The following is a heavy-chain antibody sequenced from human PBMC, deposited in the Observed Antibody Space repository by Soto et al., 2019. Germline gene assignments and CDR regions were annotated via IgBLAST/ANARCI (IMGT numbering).Heavy chain of an antibody. Sequence: EVQLLESGGDSVQPGGSVRLSCAGSGFTFINYAMNWVRKAPGKGLEWVSTIRGGGDATFFADSVRGRFTFSRDNSKNTVTLQMNSLGVDDTAVYYCARKVVGSTSRPDYWYFDLWGRGTLVTVSS. CDR2: IRGGGDAT. CDR3: ARKVVGSTSRPDYWYFDL. D-gene: IGHD2-21*01. J-gene: IGHJ2*01. V-gene: IGHV3-23*01. CDR1: GFTFINYA.